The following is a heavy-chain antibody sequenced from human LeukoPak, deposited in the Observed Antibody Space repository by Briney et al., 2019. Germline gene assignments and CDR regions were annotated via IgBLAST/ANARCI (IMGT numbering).Heavy chain of an antibody. V-gene: IGHV3-21*01. J-gene: IGHJ6*03. D-gene: IGHD2-8*01. CDR3: ARDAIVLMVYATDYYYMDV. CDR2: ISSSSSYM. CDR1: GFTFSSYS. Sequence: PGGSLRLSCAASGFTFSSYSMNWVRQAPGKGLEWVSSISSSSSYMYYADSVKGRFTISRDNAKNSLYLQMNSLRAEDTAVYYCARDAIVLMVYATDYYYMDVWGKGTTVTVSS.